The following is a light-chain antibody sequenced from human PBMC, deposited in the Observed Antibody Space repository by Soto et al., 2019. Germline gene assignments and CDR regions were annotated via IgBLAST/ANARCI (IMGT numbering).Light chain of an antibody. V-gene: IGLV2-14*01. CDR2: DVS. J-gene: IGLJ1*01. CDR3: SSYTSSSSYV. Sequence: QSALTQPASVSGSPGQSIAISCTGTSSDVGGYKYVSWYQQYPGKAPKLMIYDVSNRPSGVSDRFSGSKSGNTASLTISGVQSEDEADYYCSSYTSSSSYVFGTGTKVTVL. CDR1: SSDVGGYKY.